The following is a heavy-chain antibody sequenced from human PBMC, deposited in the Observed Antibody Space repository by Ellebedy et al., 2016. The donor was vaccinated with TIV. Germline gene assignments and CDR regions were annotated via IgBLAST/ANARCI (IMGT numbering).Heavy chain of an antibody. V-gene: IGHV3-23*01. D-gene: IGHD4-23*01. CDR1: GFTFSIYA. CDR2: ISGTGSST. J-gene: IGHJ3*01. CDR3: ARDPVGVGPAFDV. Sequence: GESLKISCAASGFTFSIYAMRWVRQAPGKGLEWVSTISGTGSSTYYADSVKGRFTISRDNSKTALYLQMNSLRAEDTAIYFCARDPVGVGPAFDVWGQGTMVTVSS.